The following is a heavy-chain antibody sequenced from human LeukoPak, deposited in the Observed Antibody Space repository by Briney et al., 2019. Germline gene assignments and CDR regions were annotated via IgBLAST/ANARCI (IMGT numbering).Heavy chain of an antibody. CDR3: ARSHDHLWGNYPDY. D-gene: IGHD3-16*02. Sequence: SETLSLTCDVSGGSIDSTNWWNWVRQPPGKGLEWIGEIHHDGRINYNPSLKSRVTLSVDKSENQFSLRLNSVTAADTAMYYCARSHDHLWGNYPDYWGQGTLVTVSS. CDR2: IHHDGRI. V-gene: IGHV4/OR15-8*01. CDR1: GGSIDSTNW. J-gene: IGHJ4*02.